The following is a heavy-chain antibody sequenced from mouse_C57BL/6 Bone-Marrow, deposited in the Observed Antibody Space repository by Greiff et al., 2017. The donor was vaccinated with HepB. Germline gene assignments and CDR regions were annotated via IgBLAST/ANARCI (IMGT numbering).Heavy chain of an antibody. Sequence: QVHVKQSGAELVKPGASVKISCKASGYAFSSYWMNWVKQRPGKGLEWIGQIYPGDGDTNYNGKFKGKATLTADKSSSTAYMQLSSLTSEDSAVYVCARGRLREAMDYWGQGTSVTVSS. CDR3: ARGRLREAMDY. CDR2: IYPGDGDT. CDR1: GYAFSSYW. V-gene: IGHV1-80*01. D-gene: IGHD2-4*01. J-gene: IGHJ4*01.